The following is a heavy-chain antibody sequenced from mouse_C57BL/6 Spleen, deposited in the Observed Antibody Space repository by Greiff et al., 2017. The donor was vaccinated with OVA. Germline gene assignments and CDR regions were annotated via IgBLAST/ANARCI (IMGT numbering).Heavy chain of an antibody. CDR1: GFTFSSYG. CDR2: ISSGGSYT. Sequence: EVQLQESWGDLVKPGGSLKLSCAASGFTFSSYGMSWVRQTPDKRLEWVATISSGGSYTYYPDSVKGRFTISRDNAKNTLYLQMSSLKSEDTAMYYCARHRDYGSSYFDYWGQGTTLTVSS. D-gene: IGHD1-1*01. J-gene: IGHJ2*01. CDR3: ARHRDYGSSYFDY. V-gene: IGHV5-6*01.